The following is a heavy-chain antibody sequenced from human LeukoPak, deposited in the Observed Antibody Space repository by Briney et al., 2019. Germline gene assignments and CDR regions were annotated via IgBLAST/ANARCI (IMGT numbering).Heavy chain of an antibody. CDR3: ARDGIRGYPYYYGMDV. Sequence: PGGSLRLSCAASGFTFSSYSMNRVRQAPGKGLEWVSSISSSSSYIYYADSVKGRFTISRDNTKNSLYLQMNSLRAEDTAVYYCARDGIRGYPYYYGMDVWGQGTTVTVSS. CDR2: ISSSSSYI. V-gene: IGHV3-21*01. J-gene: IGHJ6*02. D-gene: IGHD5-12*01. CDR1: GFTFSSYS.